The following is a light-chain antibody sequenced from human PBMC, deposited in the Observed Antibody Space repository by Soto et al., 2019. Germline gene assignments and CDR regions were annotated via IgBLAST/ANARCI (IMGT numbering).Light chain of an antibody. V-gene: IGLV2-14*01. Sequence: QSALTQPASVSGSPGQSITISCTGTTSDVGGYNYVSWYQQHPGKAPKLMIYDVSNRPSGVSNRFSASKSGNTASLTTPGLQAEDEADYYCSAYTSSSTLRVFGTGTKVTVL. CDR1: TSDVGGYNY. J-gene: IGLJ1*01. CDR3: SAYTSSSTLRV. CDR2: DVS.